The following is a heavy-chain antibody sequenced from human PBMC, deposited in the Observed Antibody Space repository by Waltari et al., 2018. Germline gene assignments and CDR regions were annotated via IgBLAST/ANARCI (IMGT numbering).Heavy chain of an antibody. CDR2: INTNTGNP. D-gene: IGHD2-21*01. CDR3: ARVAYCGGDCYYWYFDL. J-gene: IGHJ2*01. CDR1: GYTFTSYA. V-gene: IGHV7-4-1*02. Sequence: QVQLVQSGSELKKPGASVKVSCKASGYTFTSYAMNWVRQAPGKGLEWMGWINTNTGNPTYAQGFTGRFVFSLDTSVSTAYLQISSLKAEDTAVYYCARVAYCGGDCYYWYFDLWGHGTLVTVSS.